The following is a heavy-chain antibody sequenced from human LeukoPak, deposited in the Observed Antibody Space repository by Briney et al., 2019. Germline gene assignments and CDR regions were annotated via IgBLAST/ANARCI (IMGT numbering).Heavy chain of an antibody. CDR3: ARDRSCSSTSCQGGDY. J-gene: IGHJ4*02. D-gene: IGHD2-2*01. CDR1: GGSISSYY. Sequence: SETLSLTCTVSGGSISSYYWSWIRQPPGKGLEWIGYIYYSGSTNYNPSLKSRVTISVDTSKNQFSLKLSSVTAADTAVYYCARDRSCSSTSCQGGDYWGQGTLVTVSS. CDR2: IYYSGST. V-gene: IGHV4-59*12.